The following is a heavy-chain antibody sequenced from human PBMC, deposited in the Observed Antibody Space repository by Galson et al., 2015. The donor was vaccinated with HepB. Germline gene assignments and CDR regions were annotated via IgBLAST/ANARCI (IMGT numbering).Heavy chain of an antibody. Sequence: SLRLSCAASGFTFSKYRMYWVRQAPGKGLVWVSRINSDGSSTTYADSVKGRFTVSRDNAKNTSYMELTSLRSADTAVYYCASAITMIRGIFFQKKYGLDVWGQGATVTVSS. CDR2: INSDGSST. V-gene: IGHV3-74*01. D-gene: IGHD3-10*01. J-gene: IGHJ6*02. CDR1: GFTFSKYR. CDR3: ASAITMIRGIFFQKKYGLDV.